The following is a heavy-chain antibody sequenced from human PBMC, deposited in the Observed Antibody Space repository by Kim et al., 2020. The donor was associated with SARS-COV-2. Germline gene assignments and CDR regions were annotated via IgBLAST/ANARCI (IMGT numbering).Heavy chain of an antibody. CDR1: GVTLSSYA. D-gene: IGHD1-26*01. CDR3: ARDSRGYTGIRLSFDI. V-gene: IGHV3-23*03. CDR2: IYSGGTGT. Sequence: GGSLRLSCAAFGVTLSSYAMSWVRQAPGMGLEWVSVIYSGGTGTNYADSVKGRFTISRDSAKNTLYLQMNSLTAEDTALYYCARDSRGYTGIRLSFDIWGQGTMVTVSS. J-gene: IGHJ3*02.